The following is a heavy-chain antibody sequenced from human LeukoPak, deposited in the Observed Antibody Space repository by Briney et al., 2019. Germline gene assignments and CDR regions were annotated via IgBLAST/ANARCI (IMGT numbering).Heavy chain of an antibody. CDR2: ISAYNGNT. D-gene: IGHD3-10*01. CDR1: GYTFTSYG. V-gene: IGHV1-18*01. J-gene: IGHJ6*03. CDR3: ARVITMARGVITNPLGYYYYMDV. Sequence: ASVKVSCKASGYTFTSYGISWVRQAPGQGLEWMGWISAYNGNTNYAQKLQGRVTMTTDTSTSTAYMELRSLRSDDTAVYYCARVITMARGVITNPLGYYYYMDVWGKGTTVTVSS.